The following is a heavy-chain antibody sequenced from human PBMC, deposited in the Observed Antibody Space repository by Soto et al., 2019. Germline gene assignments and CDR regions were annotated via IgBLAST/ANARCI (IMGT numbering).Heavy chain of an antibody. CDR3: ARLVVAVSPFDY. CDR1: GFTFSSYS. D-gene: IGHD2-15*01. CDR2: ITCDSNNI. J-gene: IGHJ4*02. V-gene: IGHV3-30-3*01. Sequence: PGGFLRLSCAASGFTFSSYSMHWVRQAPGKGLEWVASITCDSNNIYYADSVKGRFTISRDNAKNSLYLQIKRLRAEVSAVYSGARLVVAVSPFDYWGQGTLVTVSS.